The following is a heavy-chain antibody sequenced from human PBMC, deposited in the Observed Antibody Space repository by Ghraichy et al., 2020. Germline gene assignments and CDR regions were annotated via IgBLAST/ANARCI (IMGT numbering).Heavy chain of an antibody. D-gene: IGHD5-24*01. CDR2: ISSNGGST. CDR3: VKDRKSSLRDGFNAFDS. Sequence: GGSLRLSCSASGFTLSFYAMHWVRQAPGKGLEYVSGISSNGGSTCYADSVKGRFTISRDNSKNTLYIQMSSLRPEDTALYYCVKDRKSSLRDGFNAFDSWGQGALVTVSS. CDR1: GFTLSFYA. J-gene: IGHJ4*02. V-gene: IGHV3-64*03.